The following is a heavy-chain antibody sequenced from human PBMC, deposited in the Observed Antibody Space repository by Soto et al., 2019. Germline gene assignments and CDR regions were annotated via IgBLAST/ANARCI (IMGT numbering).Heavy chain of an antibody. Sequence: QVQLVQSGAEVKKPGSSVKVSCKISGGTFSSYAISWVRQAPGQGVEWMGGIIPISDTVNYAQKFQGKVTITADTPTSTAYIELSSLRSEDTDVSYCTRGSCRDGDCQPNYYHHMDVWGQGTTVTVSS. D-gene: IGHD2-21*02. CDR2: IIPISDTV. V-gene: IGHV1-69*06. CDR3: TRGSCRDGDCQPNYYHHMDV. CDR1: GGTFSSYA. J-gene: IGHJ6*02.